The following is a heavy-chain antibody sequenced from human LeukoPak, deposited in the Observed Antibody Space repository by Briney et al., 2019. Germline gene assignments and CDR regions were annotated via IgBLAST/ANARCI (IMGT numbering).Heavy chain of an antibody. J-gene: IGHJ5*02. CDR1: GGSISSYY. CDR2: IYCSGST. CDR3: ARGLELGYCSGGSCCSRKYNWFDP. D-gene: IGHD2-15*01. Sequence: SETLSLTCTVSGGSISSYYWSWIRQPPGEGLEWIGYIYCSGSTNYIPSLKSRVNISVDTSKNQFSLKLSSVTAADTAVYYCARGLELGYCSGGSCCSRKYNWFDPWGQGTLVTVSS. V-gene: IGHV4-59*01.